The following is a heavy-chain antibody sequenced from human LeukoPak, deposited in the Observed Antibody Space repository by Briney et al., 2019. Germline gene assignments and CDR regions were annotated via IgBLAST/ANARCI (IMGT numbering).Heavy chain of an antibody. D-gene: IGHD2-21*02. CDR2: IYYSGST. CDR1: GFTFSSYA. V-gene: IGHV4-31*02. J-gene: IGHJ4*02. Sequence: LRLSCAASGFTFSSYAMCWIRQHPGKGLEWIGCIYYSGSTCYNPSLKSRVTISEDTSKNQFSLRLSSMTAADTAVYYCAALLGDGSIDYWGQGTLVTVSS. CDR3: AALLGDGSIDY.